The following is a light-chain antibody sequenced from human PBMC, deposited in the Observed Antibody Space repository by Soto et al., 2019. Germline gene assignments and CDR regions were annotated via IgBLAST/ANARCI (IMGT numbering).Light chain of an antibody. V-gene: IGKV3-20*01. CDR1: QSVSSNY. Sequence: DIVLTPSPGTLSLSPGERATLSCRASQSVSSNYLAWYQQKPGQAPRLLIYGASTRATGVPDRFSGSGSGTDLTLTISRLEPEDFAVYHCQQYGSLSWTFGQGTKVDIK. CDR3: QQYGSLSWT. CDR2: GAS. J-gene: IGKJ1*01.